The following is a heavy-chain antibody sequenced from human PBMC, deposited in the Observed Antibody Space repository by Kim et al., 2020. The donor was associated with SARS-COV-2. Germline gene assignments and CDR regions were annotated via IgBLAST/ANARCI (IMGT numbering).Heavy chain of an antibody. J-gene: IGHJ5*02. CDR2: ISAYNGNT. Sequence: ASVKVSCKASGYTFTSYGISWVRQAPGQGLEWMGWISAYNGNTNYAQKLQSRVTMTTDTSTSTAYMELRSLRSDDTAVYYCARVGSSSWYGLGWFDPWGQGTLVTVSS. CDR1: GYTFTSYG. D-gene: IGHD6-13*01. CDR3: ARVGSSSWYGLGWFDP. V-gene: IGHV1-18*01.